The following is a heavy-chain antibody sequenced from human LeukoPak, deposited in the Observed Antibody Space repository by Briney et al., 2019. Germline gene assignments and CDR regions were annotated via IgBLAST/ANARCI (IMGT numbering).Heavy chain of an antibody. V-gene: IGHV3-15*01. Sequence: NTGGSLRLSCAGSGFTFSNAWMTWVRQAPGKGLEWVGRIKSKTHGGTIDYAAPVKGRFTISRDDSKNTLYLQMNSLKTEDTAVYYCTTSISPGIDYWGQGALVTVCS. CDR3: TTSISPGIDY. J-gene: IGHJ4*02. CDR2: IKSKTHGGTI. CDR1: GFTFSNAW. D-gene: IGHD1-14*01.